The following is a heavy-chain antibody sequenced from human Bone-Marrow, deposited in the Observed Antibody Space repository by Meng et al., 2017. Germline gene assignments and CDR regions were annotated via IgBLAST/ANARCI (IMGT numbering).Heavy chain of an antibody. J-gene: IGHJ6*02. CDR1: GFTFSSYA. D-gene: IGHD3-22*01. CDR2: ISYDGSNK. V-gene: IGHV3-30*04. CDR3: ARVPTYYYDSSGYYLKPYYYYGMDV. Sequence: LTGAASGFTFSSYAMHWVRQAPGKGLEWVAVISYDGSNKYYADSVKGRFTISRDNSKNTLYLQMNSLRAEDTAVYYCARVPTYYYDSSGYYLKPYYYYGMDVWGQGTTVTVSS.